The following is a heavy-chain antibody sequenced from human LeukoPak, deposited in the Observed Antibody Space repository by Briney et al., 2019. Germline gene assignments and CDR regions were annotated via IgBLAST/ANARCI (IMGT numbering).Heavy chain of an antibody. Sequence: SGPALVKPTQTLTLTCTFSGFSLSTSGMRVSWIRQPPGKALEWLARIDWDDDKFYSTSLKTRLTISKDTSKNQVVLTMTNMDAVDTATYYCARISRLYYFDYWGQGTLVTVSS. V-gene: IGHV2-70*04. J-gene: IGHJ4*02. CDR2: IDWDDDK. CDR1: GFSLSTSGMR. CDR3: ARISRLYYFDY.